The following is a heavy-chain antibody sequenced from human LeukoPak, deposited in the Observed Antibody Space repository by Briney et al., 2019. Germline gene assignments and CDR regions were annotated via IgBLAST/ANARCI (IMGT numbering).Heavy chain of an antibody. Sequence: PGGSLRLSCAASGFTFSSYWMHWVRQAPGKGLVWVSRINSDGSSTSYADSVKGRFTISRDNAKNTVYLQMNSLRAEDTAVYYCARESGYDYAVVKNWGQGTLVTVSS. V-gene: IGHV3-74*01. J-gene: IGHJ4*02. CDR3: ARESGYDYAVVKN. CDR1: GFTFSSYW. D-gene: IGHD5-12*01. CDR2: INSDGSST.